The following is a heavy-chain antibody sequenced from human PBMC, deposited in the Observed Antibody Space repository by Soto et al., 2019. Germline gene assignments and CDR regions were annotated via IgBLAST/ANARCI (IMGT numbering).Heavy chain of an antibody. Sequence: GESLKISCKGSGYSFTSYWISWVRQMPGKGLEWMGRIDPSDSYTNYSPSFQGHVTISAYKSISTAYLQWRSLKASGTAMYYCATSRLRVAAAGSAPGNYYYYGMDVWRQGTTVTVSS. CDR1: GYSFTSYW. CDR2: IDPSDSYT. CDR3: ATSRLRVAAAGSAPGNYYYYGMDV. V-gene: IGHV5-10-1*01. J-gene: IGHJ6*02. D-gene: IGHD6-13*01.